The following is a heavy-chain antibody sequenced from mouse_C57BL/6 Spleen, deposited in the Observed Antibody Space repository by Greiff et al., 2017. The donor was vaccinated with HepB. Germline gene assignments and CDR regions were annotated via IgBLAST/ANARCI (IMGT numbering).Heavy chain of an antibody. CDR3: AKEGGQLRPRRTLYAMDY. CDR1: GFSFTSYG. V-gene: IGHV2-3*01. D-gene: IGHD3-2*02. Sequence: QVQLKESGPGLVAPSQSLSITCTVSGFSFTSYGVSWVRQPPGKGLEWLGVIWGDGSTNYHSALISRLSISKDNSKSQVVLKLNSLQTDDTATYYCAKEGGQLRPRRTLYAMDYWGQGTSVTVSS. J-gene: IGHJ4*01. CDR2: IWGDGST.